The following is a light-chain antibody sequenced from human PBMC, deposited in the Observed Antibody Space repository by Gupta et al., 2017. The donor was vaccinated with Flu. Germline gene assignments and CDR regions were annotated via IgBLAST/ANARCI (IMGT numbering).Light chain of an antibody. CDR1: QSLLSTANNADD. CDR3: QQYYGSPRT. CDR2: WAS. Sequence: NCKSSQSLLSTANNADDLAWYQQKPGQPPKLLIYWASTRGSGVPDRFSGSGSGTDFTLTINSLQAEDVAVYSCQQYYGSPRTFGQGTKVEIK. J-gene: IGKJ1*01. V-gene: IGKV4-1*01.